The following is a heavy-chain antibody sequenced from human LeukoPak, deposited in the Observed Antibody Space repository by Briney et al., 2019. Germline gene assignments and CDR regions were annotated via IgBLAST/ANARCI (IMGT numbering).Heavy chain of an antibody. Sequence: PSETLSLTCTASGGSISSFYWSWIRLPAGKGLEWIGRIYSNGITNYNPSLKSQLTMSVDTSKKELSLKLTSVTAADTGVYYCASSPNFYYYYMDVWGKGTTVTVSS. CDR3: ASSPNFYYYYMDV. V-gene: IGHV4-4*07. CDR2: IYSNGIT. J-gene: IGHJ6*03. CDR1: GGSISSFY.